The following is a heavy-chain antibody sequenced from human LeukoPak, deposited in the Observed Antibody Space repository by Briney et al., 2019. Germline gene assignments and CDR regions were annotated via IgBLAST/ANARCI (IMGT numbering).Heavy chain of an antibody. V-gene: IGHV3-7*01. D-gene: IGHD4-11*01. CDR2: IKQDGSEK. Sequence: GRSLRLSCAASAFTFSSYWMSWVSQAPGKGLEWVANIKQDGSEKYYVDSVKGRFTISRDNAKNSLNLQMNSLRAEDTAVYYCARGPGYSIYVQAIDYWGQGTLVTVSS. J-gene: IGHJ4*02. CDR3: ARGPGYSIYVQAIDY. CDR1: AFTFSSYW.